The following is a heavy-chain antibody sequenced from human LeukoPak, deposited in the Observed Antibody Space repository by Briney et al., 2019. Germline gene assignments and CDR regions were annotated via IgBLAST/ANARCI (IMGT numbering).Heavy chain of an antibody. Sequence: GGSLRLSCAASGFTFSSYSMNWVRQAPGKGLEWVSYISSSGGTMYYADSVKGRFTISRDNAKNSLYLQMNSLRAEDTAVYYCARVAYCAGDCHHMDSWGQGTLVTVSS. CDR1: GFTFSSYS. CDR2: ISSSGGTM. CDR3: ARVAYCAGDCHHMDS. D-gene: IGHD2-21*02. V-gene: IGHV3-48*04. J-gene: IGHJ4*02.